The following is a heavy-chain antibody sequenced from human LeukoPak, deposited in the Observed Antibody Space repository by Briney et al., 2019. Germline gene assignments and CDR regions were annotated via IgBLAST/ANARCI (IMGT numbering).Heavy chain of an antibody. CDR1: GGSISSNSYY. CDR2: IYYSGST. Sequence: PSETLSLTCTVSGGSISSNSYYWGWIRQPPGKGLEWIGSIYYSGSTYYNPSLKSRVTISVDTSKNQFSLKLSSVTAADTAVYYCARVGGPGAVTTAYYYYYYMDVWGKGTTVTVSS. J-gene: IGHJ6*03. CDR3: ARVGGPGAVTTAYYYYYYMDV. V-gene: IGHV4-39*07. D-gene: IGHD4-17*01.